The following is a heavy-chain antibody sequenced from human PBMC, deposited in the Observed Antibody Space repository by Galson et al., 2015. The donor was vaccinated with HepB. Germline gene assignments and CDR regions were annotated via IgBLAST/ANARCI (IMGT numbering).Heavy chain of an antibody. CDR1: GFTFSNYV. CDR3: AKVVGDYGDY. D-gene: IGHD2-15*01. CDR2: ISGSGGST. Sequence: SLRLSCAVSGFTFSNYVMNWVRQAPGKGLEWVSAISGSGGSTYYADSVKGRFTISRDNSKNTLYLQMNSLRAEDTAVYYCAKVVGDYGDYWGQGTLVTVSS. V-gene: IGHV3-23*01. J-gene: IGHJ4*02.